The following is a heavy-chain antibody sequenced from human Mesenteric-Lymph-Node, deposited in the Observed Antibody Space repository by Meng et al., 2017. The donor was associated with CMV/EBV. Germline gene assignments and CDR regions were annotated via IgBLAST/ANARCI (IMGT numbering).Heavy chain of an antibody. CDR3: ATSGATYYDFWSGYSPGPFDY. D-gene: IGHD3-3*01. V-gene: IGHV3-74*01. CDR1: GFTFTSYW. CDR2: INSDGSST. J-gene: IGHJ4*02. Sequence: GGSLRLSCAASGFTFTSYWMHWVRQAPGKGLVWVSRINSDGSSTTYADSVKGRFTISRDNAKNTLYLQMNSLRAEDTAVYYCATSGATYYDFWSGYSPGPFDYWGQGTLVTVSS.